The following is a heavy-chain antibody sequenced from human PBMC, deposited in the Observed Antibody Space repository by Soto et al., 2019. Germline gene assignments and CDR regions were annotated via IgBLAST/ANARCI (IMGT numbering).Heavy chain of an antibody. V-gene: IGHV3-15*01. Sequence: LRLSCAASGFIFSNAWMSWVRQAPGKGLEWVGRIKSKTDGGTIDYAAPVKGRFTISRDDSKDTFYLQMNSLKIEDTAVYYCTTPHGDSYYYYGLDVWGQGTTVTVSS. D-gene: IGHD3-3*01. CDR3: TTPHGDSYYYYGLDV. J-gene: IGHJ6*02. CDR2: IKSKTDGGTI. CDR1: GFIFSNAW.